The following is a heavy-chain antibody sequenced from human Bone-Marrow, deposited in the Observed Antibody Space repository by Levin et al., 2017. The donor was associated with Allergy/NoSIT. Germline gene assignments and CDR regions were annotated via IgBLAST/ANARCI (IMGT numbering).Heavy chain of an antibody. J-gene: IGHJ4*02. D-gene: IGHD5-24*01. Sequence: GGSLRLSCAASGFTFSDHYMDWVRQAPGKGLEWVGRSRNRVNSDTTEYAASVKGRFTISRDDSKNSLYLQMNSLKTEDTAVYYCARDLQSGDSWGQGTLVTVSS. CDR2: SRNRVNSDTT. V-gene: IGHV3-72*01. CDR3: ARDLQSGDS. CDR1: GFTFSDHY.